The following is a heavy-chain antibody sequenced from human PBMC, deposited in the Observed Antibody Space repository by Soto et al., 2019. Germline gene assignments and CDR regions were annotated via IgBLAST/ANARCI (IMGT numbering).Heavy chain of an antibody. CDR2: IVRPNNT. J-gene: IGHJ4*02. CDR3: AKVDAYSYRTDH. Sequence: EVHLLESGGGLVQPGGSLRLPCAPSGFTFSTSAMTWVRQALGKGPEWVSSIVRPNNTHYADSVKGRFAISRDNSQNTLYLQMNSLTAEDTAVYFCAKVDAYSYRTDHWGQGTLVTVSS. D-gene: IGHD3-16*02. V-gene: IGHV3-23*01. CDR1: GFTFSTSA.